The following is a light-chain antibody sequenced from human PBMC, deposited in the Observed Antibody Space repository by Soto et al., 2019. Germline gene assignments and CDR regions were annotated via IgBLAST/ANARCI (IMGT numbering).Light chain of an antibody. CDR2: DAS. Sequence: EIMLKPSPATLSLSPGERATLSCRASQSVNGLLGWYQQRPGQAPRLLISDASKRATGIPARFSGSGFETDLTLTISSLEPEDFAVYYCQQRISWPLTFGGGTKVDIK. CDR1: QSVNGL. CDR3: QQRISWPLT. V-gene: IGKV3-11*01. J-gene: IGKJ4*01.